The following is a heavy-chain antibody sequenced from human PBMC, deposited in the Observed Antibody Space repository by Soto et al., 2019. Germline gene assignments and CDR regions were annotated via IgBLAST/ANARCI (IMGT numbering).Heavy chain of an antibody. CDR1: GFTFSSYA. D-gene: IGHD6-19*01. J-gene: IGHJ5*02. CDR3: ARDGVAGAPSNWFDP. CDR2: ISYDGSNK. V-gene: IGHV3-30-3*01. Sequence: QVQLVESGGGVVQPGRSLRLSCAASGFTFSSYAMHWVRQAPGKGLEWVAVISYDGSNKYYADSVTGRFTISRDNSKNTLYLQMNSLRAEDTAVYYCARDGVAGAPSNWFDPWGQGTLVTVSS.